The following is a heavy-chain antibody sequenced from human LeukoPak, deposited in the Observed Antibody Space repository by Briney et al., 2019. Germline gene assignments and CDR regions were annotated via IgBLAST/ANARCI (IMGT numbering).Heavy chain of an antibody. J-gene: IGHJ4*02. CDR3: AKDGSWTCTD. CDR1: GFTFSSSA. CDR2: IVDHGNNK. V-gene: IGHV3-30*02. D-gene: IGHD3-10*01. Sequence: GGALRLSCVAPGFTFSSSAMHCVRQGPGKGLEWVAYIVDHGNNKYYADSVKGRCTISRDNSKGSLYLQMNSLRADDTAVYYCAKDGSWTCTDWGQGTLVRVSS.